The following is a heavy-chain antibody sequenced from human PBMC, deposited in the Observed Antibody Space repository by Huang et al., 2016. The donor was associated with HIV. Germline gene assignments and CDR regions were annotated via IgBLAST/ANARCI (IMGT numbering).Heavy chain of an antibody. CDR2: ISYDGRSD. V-gene: IGHV3-30*18. Sequence: QVQLVESGGGVVQPGTSLRLSCAASGFIFSNFGMHWVRQAPGKGREGVAVISYDGRSDRYSDFVKGRFTISRDNDKNTLSLEMNRLRHDDTAVYYCAKESRWFSDFDQWGQGTLVTVSS. CDR1: GFIFSNFG. J-gene: IGHJ5*02. CDR3: AKESRWFSDFDQ. D-gene: IGHD2-15*01.